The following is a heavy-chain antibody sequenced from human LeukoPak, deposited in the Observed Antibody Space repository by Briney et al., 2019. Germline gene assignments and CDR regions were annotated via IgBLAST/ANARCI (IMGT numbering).Heavy chain of an antibody. Sequence: PSQTLSLTCIVSGGSINSGSYYWSWIRHPPGKGLQWLGYISYTGSTYNNPSLKSRLTISIDTSKNQFSLRLDSVTAADTALYYCARDLHYYVAMDVWGQGTTVTVSS. CDR2: ISYTGST. D-gene: IGHD3-10*02. V-gene: IGHV4-31*02. CDR3: ARDLHYYVAMDV. CDR1: GGSINSGSYY. J-gene: IGHJ6*02.